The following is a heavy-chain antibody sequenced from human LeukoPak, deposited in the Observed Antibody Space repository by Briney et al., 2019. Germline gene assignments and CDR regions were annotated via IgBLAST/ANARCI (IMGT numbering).Heavy chain of an antibody. V-gene: IGHV1-69*13. CDR2: IIPIFGTA. Sequence: ASVKVSCKASGGNFSSYAISWVRQAPGQGLEWMGGIIPIFGTANYAQKFQGRVTITADESTSTAYMELSSLRSEDTAVYYCASSFQHCSGGNCYSEFAYWGQGTLVTVSS. J-gene: IGHJ4*02. D-gene: IGHD2-15*01. CDR1: GGNFSSYA. CDR3: ASSFQHCSGGNCYSEFAY.